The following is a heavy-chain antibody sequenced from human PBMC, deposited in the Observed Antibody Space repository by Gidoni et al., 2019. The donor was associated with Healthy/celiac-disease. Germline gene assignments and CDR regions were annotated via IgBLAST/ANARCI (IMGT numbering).Heavy chain of an antibody. V-gene: IGHV4-34*01. CDR3: ARSRAVAGTSAFDI. Sequence: QVQLQQCGAGLLKPSETLSLTCAVYGGSFCGYYWSWIRQLPGKGLEWIGEINHSGSTNYNPSLKSRVTISVDTSKNQFSLKLSSVTAADTAVYYCARSRAVAGTSAFDIWGQGTMVTVSS. CDR2: INHSGST. CDR1: GGSFCGYY. J-gene: IGHJ3*02. D-gene: IGHD6-19*01.